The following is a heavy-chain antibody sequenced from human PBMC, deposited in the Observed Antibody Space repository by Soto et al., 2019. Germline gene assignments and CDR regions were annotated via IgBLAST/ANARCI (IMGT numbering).Heavy chain of an antibody. CDR1: GYAFTTYG. CDR2: ISAHNGNT. CDR3: ARGRYGDY. J-gene: IGHJ4*02. V-gene: IGHV1-18*01. Sequence: QVHLVQSGAEVKKPGASVKVSCQASGYAFTTYGITWVRQAPGQGLEWMGWISAHNGNTNYAQKRQGRVTVTRDTSTRSAYMELRSLRSDDTAVYYCARGRYGDYWGQGDLVTVSS. D-gene: IGHD1-1*01.